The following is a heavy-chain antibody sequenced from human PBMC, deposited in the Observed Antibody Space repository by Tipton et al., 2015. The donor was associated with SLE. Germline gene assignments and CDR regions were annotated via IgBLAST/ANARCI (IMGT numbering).Heavy chain of an antibody. J-gene: IGHJ4*02. CDR2: VFRGGST. D-gene: IGHD2-8*01. CDR3: ARGYCSDGVCYGFGFFDY. Sequence: TLSLTCSVYGDSLSGQYWSWIRQPPGKGLEWIGEVFRGGSTNYSPSLKSPVTLSIDTSKNQFSLKMRSVTAADTAVYFCARGYCSDGVCYGFGFFDYWGQGNLVTVSS. V-gene: IGHV4-34*01. CDR1: GDSLSGQY.